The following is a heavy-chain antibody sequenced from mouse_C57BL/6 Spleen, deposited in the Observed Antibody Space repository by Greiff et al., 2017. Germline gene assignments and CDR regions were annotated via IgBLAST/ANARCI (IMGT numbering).Heavy chain of an antibody. CDR3: ARSRRNWDVDFGC. CDR2: IDTSDSET. D-gene: IGHD4-1*01. V-gene: IGHV1-52*01. J-gene: IGHJ2*01. CDR1: GYTFTSYW. Sequence: VQLQQPGAELVRPGSSVKLSCKASGYTFTSYWMHWVKQRPIQGLEWIGNIDTSDSETHYNQKFKDKATLTVYKSSSTAYMQLSSLTAEYSAVYYCARSRRNWDVDFGCWGQGTTLTASS.